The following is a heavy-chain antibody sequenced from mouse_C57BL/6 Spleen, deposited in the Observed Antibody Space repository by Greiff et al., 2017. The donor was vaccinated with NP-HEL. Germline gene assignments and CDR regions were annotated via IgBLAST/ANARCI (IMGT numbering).Heavy chain of an antibody. CDR1: GYTFTSYW. CDR2: IHPNSGST. V-gene: IGHV1-64*01. J-gene: IGHJ4*01. Sequence: QVQLQQSGAEPVKPGASVKLSCKASGYTFTSYWMHWVKQRPGQGLEWIGMIHPNSGSTNYNEKFKSKATLTVDKSSSTAYMQLSSLTSEDSAVYYCARYYYGSSYAMDYWGQGTSVTVSS. CDR3: ARYYYGSSYAMDY. D-gene: IGHD1-1*01.